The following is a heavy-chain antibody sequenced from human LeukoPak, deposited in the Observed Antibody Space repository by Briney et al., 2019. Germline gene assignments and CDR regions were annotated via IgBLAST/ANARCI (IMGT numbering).Heavy chain of an antibody. D-gene: IGHD5-18*01. V-gene: IGHV3-53*04. CDR1: GFTVSSNY. CDR3: ARGVLGYSCGFDY. CDR2: IFSGGTT. Sequence: GGSLILSCAASGFTVSSNYMSWVRQAPGKGLEWVSVIFSGGTTYYADSVKGRFTISRHNSENTLYLQVNSLRGEDTAVYYCARGVLGYSCGFDYWGQGTLVTVSS. J-gene: IGHJ4*02.